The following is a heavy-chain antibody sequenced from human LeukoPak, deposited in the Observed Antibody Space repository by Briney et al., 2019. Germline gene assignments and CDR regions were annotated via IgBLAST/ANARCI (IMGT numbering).Heavy chain of an antibody. D-gene: IGHD3-3*01. J-gene: IGHJ4*02. CDR3: ARFWSGYLPDY. Sequence: GASVTVSCKASGYSFSSYGIGWVRQAPGQGLEWMAWITGYNENTNYAQMLQGRVTMTTDTSTSTAYMELRSLRSDDTAVYYCARFWSGYLPDYWGQGTLVTVSS. CDR2: ITGYNENT. V-gene: IGHV1-18*01. CDR1: GYSFSSYG.